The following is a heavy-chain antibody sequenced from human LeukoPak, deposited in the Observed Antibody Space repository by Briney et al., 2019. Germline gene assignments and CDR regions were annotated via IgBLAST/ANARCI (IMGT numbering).Heavy chain of an antibody. Sequence: PSETLSLTCAVYGGSFSGYYWNWIRQPPGKGLEWIGEINNSGSTNYNPSLKSRVTISRDTSKNQFSLKLSSVTAADTAVYYCARHPSLGELSLWFDYWGQGTLVTVSS. D-gene: IGHD3-16*02. J-gene: IGHJ4*02. CDR3: ARHPSLGELSLWFDY. V-gene: IGHV4-34*01. CDR2: INNSGST. CDR1: GGSFSGYY.